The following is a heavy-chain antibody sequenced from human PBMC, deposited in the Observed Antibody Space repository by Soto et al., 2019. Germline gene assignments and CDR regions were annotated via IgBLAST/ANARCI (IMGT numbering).Heavy chain of an antibody. Sequence: EVQLSESGGGLVQPGESLRLSCTASGLTFRNYAMTWVRQAPGKGPEWVSTVSGRGDETFYADSVKGRFTISRDNSKDTVYLLMNSLRVEDTAVYYCAKGGHLSFFDYWGQGTLVTVSS. CDR1: GLTFRNYA. CDR3: AKGGHLSFFDY. J-gene: IGHJ4*02. V-gene: IGHV3-23*01. D-gene: IGHD3-16*02. CDR2: VSGRGDET.